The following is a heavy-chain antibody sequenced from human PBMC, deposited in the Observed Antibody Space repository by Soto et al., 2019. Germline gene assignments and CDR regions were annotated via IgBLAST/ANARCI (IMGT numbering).Heavy chain of an antibody. CDR1: GFSLSTSGVG. D-gene: IGHD3-10*01. Sequence: QITLKESGPTLVKPTQTLTLTCTFSGFSLSTSGVGVGWIRQPPGKALEWLAVIYWDDDKRYSPSLKSRLTITKATSKNQVVLTMTTMDPMDTATYYCAHTPPTYYYGSGTPFDYWGQGTLVTVSS. V-gene: IGHV2-5*02. CDR3: AHTPPTYYYGSGTPFDY. CDR2: IYWDDDK. J-gene: IGHJ4*02.